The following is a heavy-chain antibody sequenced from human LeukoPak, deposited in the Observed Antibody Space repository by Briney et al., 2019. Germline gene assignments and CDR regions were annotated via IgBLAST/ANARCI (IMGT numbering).Heavy chain of an antibody. CDR1: GDSISTSNSY. CDR2: IYYSGNT. J-gene: IGHJ4*02. D-gene: IGHD5-24*01. V-gene: IGHV4-39*01. Sequence: PSETLSLTCTVSGDSISTSNSYWGWIRQPPGKGLEWIGSIYYSGNTYYNASLKSRVTISVDTSKNQFSLKLSSVTAADTAVYYCASWHEMATIWATFDYWGQGALVTVSS. CDR3: ASWHEMATIWATFDY.